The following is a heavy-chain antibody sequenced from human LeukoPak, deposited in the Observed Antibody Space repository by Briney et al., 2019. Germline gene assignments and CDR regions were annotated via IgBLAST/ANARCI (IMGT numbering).Heavy chain of an antibody. V-gene: IGHV3-9*01. Sequence: GRSLRLSCAASGFTFDDYAMHCVRQAPGKGLEWVSGISWNSGSIGYADSVKGRFTISRDNAKNSLYLQMNSLRAEDTALYYCAKDGIMRGYYCYYMDVWGKGTTVTVSS. CDR1: GFTFDDYA. D-gene: IGHD3-16*01. CDR2: ISWNSGSI. CDR3: AKDGIMRGYYCYYMDV. J-gene: IGHJ6*03.